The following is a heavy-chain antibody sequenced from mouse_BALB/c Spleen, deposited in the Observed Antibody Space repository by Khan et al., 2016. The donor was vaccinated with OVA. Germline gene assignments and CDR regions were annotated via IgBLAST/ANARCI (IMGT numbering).Heavy chain of an antibody. CDR2: IYPGSGNT. J-gene: IGHJ3*01. Sequence: QVQLQQPGAELARPGASVKLSCKASGYTFTDYYLNWVKQRTGQGLEWIGDIYPGSGNTYYNERFKGKATLTADKSSSTAYMQLSSLTSEDSAVYCWARSGTGSFAYWGQGTLVTVSA. D-gene: IGHD4-1*01. V-gene: IGHV1-77*01. CDR3: ARSGTGSFAY. CDR1: GYTFTDYY.